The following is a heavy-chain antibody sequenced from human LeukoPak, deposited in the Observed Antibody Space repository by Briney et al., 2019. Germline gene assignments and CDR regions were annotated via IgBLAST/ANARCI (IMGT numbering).Heavy chain of an antibody. CDR1: GFTFSSYG. J-gene: IGHJ4*02. Sequence: GGSLXLSCAASGFTFSSYGMHWVRQAPGKGLEWVAVISYDGSNKYYADSVKGRFTISRDNSKNTLYLQMNSLRAEDTAVYYCASESPSSSSRTLDYWGQGTLVTVSS. CDR2: ISYDGSNK. D-gene: IGHD2-2*01. V-gene: IGHV3-30*03. CDR3: ASESPSSSSRTLDY.